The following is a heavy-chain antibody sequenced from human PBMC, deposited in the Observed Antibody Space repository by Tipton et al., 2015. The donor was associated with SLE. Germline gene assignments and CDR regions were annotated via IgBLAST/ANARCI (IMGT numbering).Heavy chain of an antibody. D-gene: IGHD3-16*01. V-gene: IGHV3-13*01. CDR1: GFTFSSYD. J-gene: IGHJ3*01. CDR2: IGTAGDT. Sequence: SLRLSCAASGFTFSSYDMHWVRQGTGKGLEWVSAIGTAGDTYYPGSVKGRFTISRENAKHSLYLQMTNRRAGDTAVYYCARGGSDAFDFWGQGTRVTVSS. CDR3: ARGGSDAFDF.